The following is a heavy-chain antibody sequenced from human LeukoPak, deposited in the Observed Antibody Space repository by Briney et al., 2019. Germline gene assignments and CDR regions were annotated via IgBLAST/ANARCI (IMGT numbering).Heavy chain of an antibody. D-gene: IGHD4-11*01. CDR2: IYYSGIA. V-gene: IGHV4-59*01. J-gene: IGHJ6*02. CDR3: ARLVDSDDSHGKGMDV. CDR1: GGSISSDY. Sequence: PSETLSLTCTVSGGSISSDYWSWIRQPPGKGLEWIGYIYYSGIANYNPSLKRRVTILVDTSKEQFSLKLSSVTAADTAVYYCARLVDSDDSHGKGMDVWGQGTTGTVSS.